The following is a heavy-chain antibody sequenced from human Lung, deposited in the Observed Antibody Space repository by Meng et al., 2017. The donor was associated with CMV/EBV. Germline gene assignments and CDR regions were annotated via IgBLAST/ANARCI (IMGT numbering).Heavy chain of an antibody. J-gene: IGHJ4*02. V-gene: IGHV1-18*01. Sequence: ASEXVSXKHSGYTFNSYGISWVRQAPGQGLEWMGWISAYNGNTNYAQKLQGRVTMTTDTSTSTAYLELRSLRSDDTAVYYCARGIVIAVAGTGVDYWGQETXVTVAS. CDR1: GYTFNSYG. CDR2: ISAYNGNT. CDR3: ARGIVIAVAGTGVDY. D-gene: IGHD6-19*01.